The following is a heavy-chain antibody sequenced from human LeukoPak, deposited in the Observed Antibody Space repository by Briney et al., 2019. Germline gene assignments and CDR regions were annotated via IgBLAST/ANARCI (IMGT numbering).Heavy chain of an antibody. CDR3: AELGITMIGGV. CDR1: GFTFSSYA. D-gene: IGHD3-10*02. V-gene: IGHV3-23*01. J-gene: IGHJ6*04. Sequence: TGGSLRLSCAASGFTFSSYAMSWVRQAPGKGLEWVSDISGSGGSTYYADSVKGRFTISRDKSKSTLYLQMNSLRAEDTAVYYCAELGITMIGGVWGKGTTVTISS. CDR2: ISGSGGST.